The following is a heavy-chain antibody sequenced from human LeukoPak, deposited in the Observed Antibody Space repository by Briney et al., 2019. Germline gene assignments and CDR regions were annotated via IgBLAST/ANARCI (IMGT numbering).Heavy chain of an antibody. CDR3: ARAPARGSYKKGYYFDY. D-gene: IGHD1-26*01. CDR2: TRNKANSYTT. CDR1: GFTFSDHY. V-gene: IGHV3-72*01. Sequence: GGSLRLSCAASGFTFSDHYMDWVRQAPGKGLEWVGRTRNKANSYTTEYAASVKGRFTISRDDSKNSLYLQMNNLRAEDTAVYYCARAPARGSYKKGYYFDYWGQGTLVTVSS. J-gene: IGHJ4*02.